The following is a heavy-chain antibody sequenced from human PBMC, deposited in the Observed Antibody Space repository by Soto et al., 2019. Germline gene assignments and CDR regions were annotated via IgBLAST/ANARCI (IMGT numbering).Heavy chain of an antibody. CDR1: GGSFSGYY. CDR3: AVGTTGGDYVRAWFDP. J-gene: IGHJ5*02. CDR2: INHSGST. D-gene: IGHD4-17*01. Sequence: QVQLQQWGAGLLKPSETLSLTCAVYGGSFSGYYWSWIRQPPGKGLEWIGEINHSGSTNYNPSLKARVTISVDTSKNPFSLTLSSVTAADTAVYYCAVGTTGGDYVRAWFDPWGQGTLVTVSS. V-gene: IGHV4-34*01.